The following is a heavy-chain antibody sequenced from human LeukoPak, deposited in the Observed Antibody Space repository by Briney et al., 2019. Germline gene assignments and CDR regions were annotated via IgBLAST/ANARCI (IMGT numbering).Heavy chain of an antibody. CDR2: IPYDGTNR. CDR1: GFTFSFSV. D-gene: IGHD6-13*01. J-gene: IGHJ4*02. Sequence: PGGSLRLSCAASGFTFSFSVMHWVRQAPGKGLEWVAGIPYDGTNRFYADSVKGRFTISRDNSKNTLSLQMNSLTAEDTAVYYCARAQSSSAWFHFDLWGQGTLVTVSS. CDR3: ARAQSSSAWFHFDL. V-gene: IGHV3-30*04.